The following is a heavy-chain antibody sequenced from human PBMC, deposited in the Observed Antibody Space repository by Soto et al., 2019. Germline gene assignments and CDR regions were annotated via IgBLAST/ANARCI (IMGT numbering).Heavy chain of an antibody. V-gene: IGHV4-59*08. CDR2: IYYSGST. Sequence: PSETLSLTCTVSGGSISSYYWSWIRQPPGKGLEWIGYIYYSGSTNYNPSLKSRVTISVDTSKNQFSLKLSSVTAADTAVYYCARHAINDYGDYGYYFDYWGQGTLVTVSS. D-gene: IGHD4-17*01. J-gene: IGHJ4*02. CDR3: ARHAINDYGDYGYYFDY. CDR1: GGSISSYY.